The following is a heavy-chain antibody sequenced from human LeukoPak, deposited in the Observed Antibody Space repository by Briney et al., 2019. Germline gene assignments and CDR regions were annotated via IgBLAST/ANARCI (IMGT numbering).Heavy chain of an antibody. CDR2: INPNTGNP. D-gene: IGHD3-10*01. Sequence: GASVKVSCKASGYTFTSNAMNWVRQAPGQGLEWMGWINPNTGNPTYVQGFTGRFVFSLDTSVNTAYLQISSLKAEDTAVYYCARDGSYGSGSYFDYWGQGTLVTVSS. V-gene: IGHV7-4-1*02. J-gene: IGHJ4*02. CDR1: GYTFTSNA. CDR3: ARDGSYGSGSYFDY.